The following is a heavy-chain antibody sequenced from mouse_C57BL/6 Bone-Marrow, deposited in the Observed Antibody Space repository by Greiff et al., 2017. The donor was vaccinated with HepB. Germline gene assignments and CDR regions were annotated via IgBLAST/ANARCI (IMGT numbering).Heavy chain of an antibody. CDR2: IWGVGST. CDR1: GFSLTSYG. V-gene: IGHV2-6*01. D-gene: IGHD1-1*01. J-gene: IGHJ1*03. Sequence: VNLVESGPGLVAPSQSLSITCTVSGFSLTSYGVDWVRQSPGKGLEWLGVIWGVGSTNYNSALKSRLSISKDNSKSQVFLKMNSLQTDDTAMYYCASDNYGSSHWYFDVWGTGTTVTVSS. CDR3: ASDNYGSSHWYFDV.